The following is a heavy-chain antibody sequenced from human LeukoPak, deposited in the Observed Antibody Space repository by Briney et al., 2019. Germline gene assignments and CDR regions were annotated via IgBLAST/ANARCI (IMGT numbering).Heavy chain of an antibody. Sequence: TLSLTCAVYGGSFSGYYWSWIRQHPGKGLEWIGYIYNSGSTYYNPSLKSRVTISVDTSKNQFSLKLTSVTAADTAVYYCARYTPTGTTGDSWGQGTLVTVSS. CDR1: GGSFSGYY. CDR2: IYNSGST. CDR3: ARYTPTGTTGDS. V-gene: IGHV4-31*11. J-gene: IGHJ4*02. D-gene: IGHD1-7*01.